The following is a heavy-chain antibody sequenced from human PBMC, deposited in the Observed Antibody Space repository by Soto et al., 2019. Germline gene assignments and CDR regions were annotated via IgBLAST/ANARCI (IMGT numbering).Heavy chain of an antibody. Sequence: ASVKVSCKASGYTFTSYAMHWVRQAPGQRLEWMGWINAGNGNTKYSQKFQGRVTTTRDTSASTAYMELSSLRSEDTAVYYCARVAESHYYGSGSLNYWGQGTLVTVSS. CDR3: ARVAESHYYGSGSLNY. CDR1: GYTFTSYA. V-gene: IGHV1-3*01. D-gene: IGHD3-10*01. J-gene: IGHJ4*02. CDR2: INAGNGNT.